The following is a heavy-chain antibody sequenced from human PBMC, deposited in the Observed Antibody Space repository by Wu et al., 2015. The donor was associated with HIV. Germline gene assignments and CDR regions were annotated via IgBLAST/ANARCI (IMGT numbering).Heavy chain of an antibody. CDR2: VNPENGKR. D-gene: IGHD2-2*01. V-gene: IGHV1-24*01. CDR1: GYSLTELS. CDR3: ARDTVCSGTNCYSADY. J-gene: IGHJ4*02. Sequence: QDQLVQSGAEVKKPGASVKVSCRVSGYSLTELSMHWVRQAPGKGLEWMGGVNPENGKRIYAQKFQGRVTMSEDTSTDTAYMELSSLRSEDTAVYYCARDTVCSGTNCYSADYWGQGTLVTVSS.